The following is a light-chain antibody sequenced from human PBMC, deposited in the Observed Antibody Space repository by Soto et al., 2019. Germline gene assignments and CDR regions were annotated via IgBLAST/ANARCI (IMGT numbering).Light chain of an antibody. CDR2: GAS. V-gene: IGKV3-20*01. CDR1: QSVSSTN. J-gene: IGKJ2*01. Sequence: EIVLTQSPGTLSLSPGDRATLSCRASQSVSSTNLAWYQQKPGQAPRLLIYGASSRATGSPDRFSGSGSGTDFTLTISRLAPEDFAVYYCQQYGSSPPYTFGQGTKVEIK. CDR3: QQYGSSPPYT.